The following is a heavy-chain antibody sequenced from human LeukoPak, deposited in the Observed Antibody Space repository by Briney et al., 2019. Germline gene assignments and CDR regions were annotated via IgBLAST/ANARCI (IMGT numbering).Heavy chain of an antibody. CDR3: AKDPTIFGVVIATADY. D-gene: IGHD3-3*01. J-gene: IGHJ4*02. Sequence: PGGSLRLSCAVSGFTFSSYWMGWVRQAPGKGLEWVSAISGGGSSTYYADSVKGRFTISRDNSKNTLYLQMNSLRAEDTAVYYCAKDPTIFGVVIATADYWGQGTLVTVSS. CDR1: GFTFSSYW. V-gene: IGHV3-23*01. CDR2: ISGGGSST.